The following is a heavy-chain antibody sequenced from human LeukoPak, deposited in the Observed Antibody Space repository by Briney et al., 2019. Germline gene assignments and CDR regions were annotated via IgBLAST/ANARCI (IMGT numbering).Heavy chain of an antibody. CDR2: ISAYNGNT. CDR3: ARDIPSDFWGGRRDFQD. Sequence: ASVKVSCKASGYTFTIYGISWMRQYPGQGLEWMGWISAYNGNTNYAQKLQGRVTMTTDTSTSTAYMELRSLRSDDTAVYYCARDIPSDFWGGRRDFQDWGQGTLVTVSS. J-gene: IGHJ1*01. D-gene: IGHD3-3*01. V-gene: IGHV1-18*01. CDR1: GYTFTIYG.